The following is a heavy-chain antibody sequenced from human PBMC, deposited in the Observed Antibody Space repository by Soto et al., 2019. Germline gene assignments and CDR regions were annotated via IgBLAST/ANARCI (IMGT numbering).Heavy chain of an antibody. V-gene: IGHV4-59*02. CDR2: ISNRGTT. Sequence: SETLSLTCTVSGASVSDNFWGWIRQPPGKGLEWVGYISNRGTTIYNPSLKTRVTISVDTSNSHFSLGLTSVTAADTAVYYCARLGVSTWYYFDYWGQGALVTVSS. J-gene: IGHJ4*02. CDR1: GASVSDNF. CDR3: ARLGVSTWYYFDY. D-gene: IGHD6-13*01.